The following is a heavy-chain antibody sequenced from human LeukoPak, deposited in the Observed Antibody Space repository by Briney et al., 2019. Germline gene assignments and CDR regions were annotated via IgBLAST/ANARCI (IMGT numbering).Heavy chain of an antibody. J-gene: IGHJ5*02. CDR3: ARDQGHSRGLDP. CDR1: GYIFIDYY. CDR2: INPKTGGT. D-gene: IGHD5-18*01. V-gene: IGHV1-2*02. Sequence: GASVKVSCTPSGYIFIDYYIHWVRQVPGQGPEWMGWINPKTGGTDYARSFQGRVTLTSDTSMKTVYMDLSGLTYDDAAVYYCARDQGHSRGLDPWGQGTLVTVSS.